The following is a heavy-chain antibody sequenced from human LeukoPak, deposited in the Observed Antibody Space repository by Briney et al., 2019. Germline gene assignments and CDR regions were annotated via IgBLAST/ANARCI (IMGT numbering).Heavy chain of an antibody. CDR2: IYYSGST. Sequence: SETLSLTCTVSGGSISSSSYYWGWIRQPPGKGLEWIGSIYYSGSTYYNPSLKSRVTISVDTSKNQFSLKLSSVTAADTAVYYCARHGRSSGYYYGRRAFDIWGQGTVVTVSS. D-gene: IGHD3-22*01. CDR1: GGSISSSSYY. CDR3: ARHGRSSGYYYGRRAFDI. J-gene: IGHJ3*02. V-gene: IGHV4-39*01.